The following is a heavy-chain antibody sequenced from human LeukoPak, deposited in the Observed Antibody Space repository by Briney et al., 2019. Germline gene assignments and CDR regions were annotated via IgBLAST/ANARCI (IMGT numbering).Heavy chain of an antibody. J-gene: IGHJ4*02. CDR2: IWYDGSDS. D-gene: IGHD3-10*01. Sequence: GGSLRLSCVASGFSFRSHGMHWVRQAPGEGLEWVAVIWYDGSDSYYADSVRGRFTISRDNSKNTLNLQMNSLRGEDTAVYYCAKEGGPGYYDYWGQGTLVTVSS. V-gene: IGHV3-33*06. CDR1: GFSFRSHG. CDR3: AKEGGPGYYDY.